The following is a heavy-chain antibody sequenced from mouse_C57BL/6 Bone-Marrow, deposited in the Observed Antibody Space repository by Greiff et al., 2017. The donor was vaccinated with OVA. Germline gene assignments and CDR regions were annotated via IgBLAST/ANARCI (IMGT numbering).Heavy chain of an antibody. CDR2: IDPSDSYT. CDR3: ARRVIYYSGSSYSYWYFDV. J-gene: IGHJ1*03. V-gene: IGHV1-69*01. Sequence: QVQLQQPGAELVMPGASVKLSCKASGYTFTSYWMHWVKQRPGQGLEWIGEIDPSDSYTNYNQKFKGKSTLTVDKYYSTAYMQLSRLTSEDSAVYYCARRVIYYSGSSYSYWYFDVWGTGTTVTVSS. CDR1: GYTFTSYW. D-gene: IGHD1-1*01.